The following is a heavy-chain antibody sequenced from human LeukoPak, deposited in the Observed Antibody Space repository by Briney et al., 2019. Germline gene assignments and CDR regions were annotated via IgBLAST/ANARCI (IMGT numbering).Heavy chain of an antibody. CDR1: GYSFTSYW. CDR2: IYPGDSDT. V-gene: IGHV5-51*01. CDR3: AGSRTGDYYGSGTLDY. D-gene: IGHD3-10*01. Sequence: GESLKISCKGSGYSFTSYWIGWVRPMPGKGLEWMGIIYPGDSDTRYSPSFQGQVTISADKSISTAYLQWSSLKASDTAMYYCAGSRTGDYYGSGTLDYWGQGTLVTVSS. J-gene: IGHJ4*02.